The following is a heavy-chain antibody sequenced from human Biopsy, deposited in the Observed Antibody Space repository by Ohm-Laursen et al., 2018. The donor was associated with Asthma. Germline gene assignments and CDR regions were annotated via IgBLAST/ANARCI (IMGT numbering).Heavy chain of an antibody. Sequence: SLRLSCTAPRFTYEMHWVRQAPGKGLEWVAVISYDGSSIYYADSVKGRFTISRDNSKNTLDLQMNSLREEDTAVYYCVRDGTDDAFDIWGQGTVVSVSS. CDR3: VRDGTDDAFDI. CDR1: RFTYE. CDR2: ISYDGSSI. J-gene: IGHJ3*02. D-gene: IGHD1-1*01. V-gene: IGHV3-30-3*01.